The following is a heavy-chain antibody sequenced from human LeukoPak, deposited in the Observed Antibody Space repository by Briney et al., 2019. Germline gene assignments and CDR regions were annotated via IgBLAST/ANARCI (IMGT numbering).Heavy chain of an antibody. Sequence: SQTLSLTCAISGDSVSSNSAAWNWIRQSPSRGLEWLGRTYYRSKWYNDYSVSVKGRITINPDTSKNQFSLKLSSVTAADTAVYYCASGLDPTMIVDWWGQGTLVTVSS. D-gene: IGHD3-22*01. V-gene: IGHV6-1*01. J-gene: IGHJ4*02. CDR3: ASGLDPTMIVDW. CDR2: TYYRSKWYN. CDR1: GDSVSSNSAA.